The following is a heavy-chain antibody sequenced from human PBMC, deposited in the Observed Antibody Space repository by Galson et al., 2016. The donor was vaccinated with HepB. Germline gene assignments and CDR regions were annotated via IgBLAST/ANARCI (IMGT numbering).Heavy chain of an antibody. CDR3: ARVTGDCSGGSCANWFDP. Sequence: SVKVSCKASGYTFIGYYVHWVRQAPGQGLEWMGWINPNNGGTKYAQKFQGRVTMTRDTSISTAYMDLSSLRSDDTAVYYCARVTGDCSGGSCANWFDPWGQGTLVTVSS. V-gene: IGHV1-2*02. J-gene: IGHJ5*02. CDR2: INPNNGGT. D-gene: IGHD2-15*01. CDR1: GYTFIGYY.